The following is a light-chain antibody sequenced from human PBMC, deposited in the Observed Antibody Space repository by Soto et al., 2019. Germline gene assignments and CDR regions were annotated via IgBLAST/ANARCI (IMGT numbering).Light chain of an antibody. CDR1: SSDVGSYNL. CDR3: CSYAGSSSDVV. J-gene: IGLJ2*01. Sequence: QSALTQPASVSGSPGQSITISCTGTSSDVGSYNLVSWYQQHPGKAPKLMIYEGSKRPSGVSNRFSGSKSGNTGSLTISGIQAEDEADYYCCSYAGSSSDVVFGGGTKVTVL. CDR2: EGS. V-gene: IGLV2-23*01.